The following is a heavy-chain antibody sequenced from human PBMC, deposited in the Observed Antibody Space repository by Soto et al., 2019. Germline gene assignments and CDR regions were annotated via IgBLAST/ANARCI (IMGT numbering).Heavy chain of an antibody. J-gene: IGHJ6*02. CDR3: AKDHYGVAIYGMDV. CDR1: GFNFEDYA. CDR2: IAWNSGII. Sequence: EVQLVESGGGLVQPGRSLRLSCAASGFNFEDYAMHWVRKAPGKGLEWVSGIAWNSGIIGYADSVKGRFTISRDNGKNSLYLQINSLRPEDTALYYFAKDHYGVAIYGMDVWGQGTTVTVSS. V-gene: IGHV3-9*01. D-gene: IGHD2-8*01.